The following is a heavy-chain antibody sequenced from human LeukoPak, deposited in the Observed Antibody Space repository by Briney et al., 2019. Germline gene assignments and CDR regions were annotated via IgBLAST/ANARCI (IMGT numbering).Heavy chain of an antibody. CDR2: ISSSSSYI. D-gene: IGHD2-15*01. Sequence: GGSLRLSCAASGFTFSSYSMNWVRQAPGKGLEWVSSISSSSSYIYYADSVKGRFTISRDNAKNSLYLQMNSLRAEDTAVYYCASEGDIYCSGGSCHPPDYWGQGTLVTVSS. CDR3: ASEGDIYCSGGSCHPPDY. J-gene: IGHJ4*02. V-gene: IGHV3-21*01. CDR1: GFTFSSYS.